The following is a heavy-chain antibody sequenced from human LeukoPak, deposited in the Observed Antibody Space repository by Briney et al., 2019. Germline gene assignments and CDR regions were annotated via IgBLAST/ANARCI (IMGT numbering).Heavy chain of an antibody. CDR1: GFTFNNYA. CDR2: ISSNGGST. Sequence: GGSLRLSCAASGFTFNNYAMHWVRQAPGKGLEYVSAISSNGGSTYYANSVKGRFTISRDNSKNTQYLQMGSLRAEDMAVYYCARDRSITIFGVVTPGAFDIWGQGTMVTISS. CDR3: ARDRSITIFGVVTPGAFDI. V-gene: IGHV3-64*01. J-gene: IGHJ3*02. D-gene: IGHD3-3*01.